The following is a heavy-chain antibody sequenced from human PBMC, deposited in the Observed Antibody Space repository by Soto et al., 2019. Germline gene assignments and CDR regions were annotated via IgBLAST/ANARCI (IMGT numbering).Heavy chain of an antibody. CDR1: GGTFSSYA. Sequence: SVKVSCKASGGTFSSYAISWVRQAPGQGLEWMGGIIPIFGTANYAQKFQGRVTITADESTSTAYMELSSLRSEDTAVYYCARHSLHYSRSPYFDYTGQGTMVTVS. CDR2: IIPIFGTA. V-gene: IGHV1-69*13. J-gene: IGHJ4*02. D-gene: IGHD6-6*01. CDR3: ARHSLHYSRSPYFDY.